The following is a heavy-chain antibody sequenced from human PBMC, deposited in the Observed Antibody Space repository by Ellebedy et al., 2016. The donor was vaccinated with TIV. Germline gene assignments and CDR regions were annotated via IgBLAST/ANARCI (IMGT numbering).Heavy chain of an antibody. CDR2: IKQDGSEV. CDR1: GFTFSSCW. Sequence: GESLKISCVVSGFTFSSCWMSWVRQAPGKGLEWVANIKQDGSEVYYVDSVKGRFTISRDNAKNSLYLQMNSLRAEDTALYYCARYMSMDVWGQGTPVTVSS. V-gene: IGHV3-7*03. J-gene: IGHJ6*02. D-gene: IGHD1-14*01. CDR3: ARYMSMDV.